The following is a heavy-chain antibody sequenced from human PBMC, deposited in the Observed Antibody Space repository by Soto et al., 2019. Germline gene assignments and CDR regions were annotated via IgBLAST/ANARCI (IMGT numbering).Heavy chain of an antibody. D-gene: IGHD6-13*01. CDR1: GYTFTSYA. J-gene: IGHJ4*02. V-gene: IGHV1-3*01. CDR2: INAGNGNT. Sequence: ASVKVSCKASGYTFTSYAMRWVRQAPGQRLEWMGWINAGNGNTKYSQKFQGRVTITRDTSASTAYMELSSLRSEDTAVYYCARDCPSIAAAGIFDYWGQGTLVTAPQ. CDR3: ARDCPSIAAAGIFDY.